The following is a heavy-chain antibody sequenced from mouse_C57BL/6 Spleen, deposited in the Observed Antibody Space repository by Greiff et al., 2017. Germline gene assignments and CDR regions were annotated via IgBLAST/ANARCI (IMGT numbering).Heavy chain of an antibody. J-gene: IGHJ1*03. CDR3: ARGIYYYGSSYWYFDV. Sequence: EVQRVESGGGLVKPGGSLKLSCAASGFTFSDYGMHWVRQAPEKGLEWVAYISSGSSTIYYADTVKGRFTISRDNAKNTLFLQMTSLRSEDTAMYYCARGIYYYGSSYWYFDVWGTGTTVTVSS. CDR2: ISSGSSTI. V-gene: IGHV5-17*01. D-gene: IGHD1-1*01. CDR1: GFTFSDYG.